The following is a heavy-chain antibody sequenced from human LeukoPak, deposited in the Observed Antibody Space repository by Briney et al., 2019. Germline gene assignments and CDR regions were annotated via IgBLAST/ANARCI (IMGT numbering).Heavy chain of an antibody. J-gene: IGHJ4*02. CDR2: IYYSGST. V-gene: IGHV4-39*01. CDR1: GDSIASGTYS. Sequence: SETLPLTCTVSGDSIASGTYSWGWIRQPPGKGLEWIGSIYYSGSTYYNPSLKSRVTISVDTSKNQFPLKLSSATAADTAVYYCARHAGGIAATGTRPFDYWGQGTLVTVSS. CDR3: ARHAGGIAATGTRPFDY. D-gene: IGHD6-13*01.